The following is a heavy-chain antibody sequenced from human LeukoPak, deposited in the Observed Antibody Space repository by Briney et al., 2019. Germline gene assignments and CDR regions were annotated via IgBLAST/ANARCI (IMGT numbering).Heavy chain of an antibody. Sequence: GGSLRPSCEPPGFPSSTYGMHWVRKAPAKGLEWVAVIPYDGVNKYYVDSMKGRFTISRDNSKNTLYLQMNSLRAGDTAVYYCAKEYCSGGSCYRHYYYYGMDVWGQGTTVTVSS. D-gene: IGHD2-15*01. CDR3: AKEYCSGGSCYRHYYYYGMDV. J-gene: IGHJ6*02. V-gene: IGHV3-30*02. CDR2: IPYDGVNK. CDR1: GFPSSTYG.